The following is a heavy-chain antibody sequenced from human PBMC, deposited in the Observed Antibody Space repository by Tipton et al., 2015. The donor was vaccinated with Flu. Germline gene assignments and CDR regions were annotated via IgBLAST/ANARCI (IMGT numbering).Heavy chain of an antibody. CDR2: IYYSGTT. CDR1: GASLSTSTQY. J-gene: IGHJ4*02. V-gene: IGHV4-39*07. CDR3: ARGGYNLVY. D-gene: IGHD5-24*01. Sequence: TLSLTCTVSGASLSTSTQYWGWTRQSPGKGLEWIGSIYYSGTTYYNPSLKSRVTMSVDTSKNQFSLKLNSVAAADTAVYYCARGGYNLVYWGQGTLVTVSS.